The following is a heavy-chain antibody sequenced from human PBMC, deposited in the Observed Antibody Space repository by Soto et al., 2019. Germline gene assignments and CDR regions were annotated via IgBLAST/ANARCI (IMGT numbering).Heavy chain of an antibody. CDR2: ISFDGSKR. CDR3: AKVGTYCSTTDCFFDYGMDV. J-gene: IGHJ6*02. CDR1: GFSFRTYG. D-gene: IGHD2-2*01. V-gene: IGHV3-30*18. Sequence: AGGSLRLSCAASGFSFRTYGMHWVRQAPGKGLEWVAVISFDGSKRYYTDPVKGRFTISRDNSKNTLYLQMHSPTAEDTAVYYCAKVGTYCSTTDCFFDYGMDVWGQGTTVTVSS.